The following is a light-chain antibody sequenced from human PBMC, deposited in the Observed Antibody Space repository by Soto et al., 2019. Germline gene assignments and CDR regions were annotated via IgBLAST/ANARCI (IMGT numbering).Light chain of an antibody. CDR2: DVR. J-gene: IGLJ1*01. Sequence: QSVLTQPRSVSGSPGQSVTISCTGTSSDVGGFSYVSWYQQYPGKAPKLILYDVRQRPSGVPDRFSGSKSGNTASLTISGLLAEDEAVFYCCSYSGRYTSVFGTGTKVTVL. CDR3: CSYSGRYTSV. V-gene: IGLV2-11*01. CDR1: SSDVGGFSY.